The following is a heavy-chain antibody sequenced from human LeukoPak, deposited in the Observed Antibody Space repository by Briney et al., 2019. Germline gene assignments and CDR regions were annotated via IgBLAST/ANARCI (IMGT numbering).Heavy chain of an antibody. D-gene: IGHD6-19*01. Sequence: SETLSLTCTVSGGSISTFSWTWIRQFPGKGLEWIGSIYSRSTNYNPSLKSRVAISVHTSKNQFSLRLNSVTTGDTAVYYCARDTTVASGMQYWGQGTLVSVSS. CDR1: GGSISTFS. CDR2: IYSRST. J-gene: IGHJ4*02. V-gene: IGHV4-59*01. CDR3: ARDTTVASGMQY.